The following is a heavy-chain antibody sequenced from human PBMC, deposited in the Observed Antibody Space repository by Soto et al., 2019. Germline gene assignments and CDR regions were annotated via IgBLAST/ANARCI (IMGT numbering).Heavy chain of an antibody. CDR2: ISAYNGNT. J-gene: IGHJ4*02. CDR1: GYTFTSYG. V-gene: IGHV1-18*01. Sequence: QVQLVQSGAEVKKPGASVKVSCKASGYTFTSYGISWVRQAPGQGLEWMGWISAYNGNTNYAQKLQGGVTMTTDTSTSTAYMELRSLSSDDTAVYYCARVDLAAAVTYYFDYWGQGTLVTVSS. D-gene: IGHD6-13*01. CDR3: ARVDLAAAVTYYFDY.